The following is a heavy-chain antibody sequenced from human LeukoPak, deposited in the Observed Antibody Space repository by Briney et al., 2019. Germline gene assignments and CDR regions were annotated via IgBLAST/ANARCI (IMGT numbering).Heavy chain of an antibody. Sequence: SVKVSCKASGGTVISYGISWVRQAPGQGLEWMGGIIPIFGTANYAQKFQGRVTITTDESTSTAYMELSSLRSEDTAVYYCARGRGPLRNYYYYGMDVWGQGTTVTVSS. CDR3: ARGRGPLRNYYYYGMDV. D-gene: IGHD4-17*01. V-gene: IGHV1-69*05. CDR2: IIPIFGTA. CDR1: GGTVISYG. J-gene: IGHJ6*02.